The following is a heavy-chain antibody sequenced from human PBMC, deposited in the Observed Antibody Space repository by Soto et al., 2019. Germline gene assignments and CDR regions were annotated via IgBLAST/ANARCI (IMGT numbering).Heavy chain of an antibody. D-gene: IGHD4-4*01. CDR1: GGSISSYY. V-gene: IGHV4-4*07. CDR3: ARDMGGDYSQERVQNWFDP. Sequence: QVQLQESGPGLVKPSETLSLTCTVSGGSISSYYWSWIRQPAGKGLEWIGRIYTSGSSNYNPSLKSRVTMSVDTSKNQFSLKLSSVTAADTAVYYCARDMGGDYSQERVQNWFDPWGQGTLVTVSS. CDR2: IYTSGSS. J-gene: IGHJ5*02.